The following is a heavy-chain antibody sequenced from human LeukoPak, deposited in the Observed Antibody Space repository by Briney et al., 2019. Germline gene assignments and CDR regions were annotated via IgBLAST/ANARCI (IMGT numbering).Heavy chain of an antibody. J-gene: IGHJ4*02. Sequence: PGGSLRLSCAASGFTVSNNYXTXXRQAPGKGLEWVSVIYSCGNTYYADSVKGRFAISRDNSKNTLYLQMNSLRAEDTAVYYCARSSYQSSSILAFDYWGQGTLLTVSS. CDR1: GFTVSNNY. D-gene: IGHD6-6*01. CDR2: IYSCGNT. V-gene: IGHV3-66*01. CDR3: ARSSYQSSSILAFDY.